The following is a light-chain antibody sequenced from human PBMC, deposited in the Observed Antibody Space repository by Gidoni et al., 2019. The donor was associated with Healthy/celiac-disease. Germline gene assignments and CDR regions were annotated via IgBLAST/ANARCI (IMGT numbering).Light chain of an antibody. J-gene: IGLJ2*01. CDR2: RNN. CDR3: AAWDDSLSGVV. V-gene: IGLV1-47*01. Sequence: VLPPPPSHSGTPHPRVTIPCSGSSSNIGSNYVYWYQQLPGTAPKLLIYRNNQRPSGVPDRFSGSKSGTSASLAISGLRSEDEADYYCAAWDDSLSGVVFGGGTKLTVL. CDR1: SSNIGSNY.